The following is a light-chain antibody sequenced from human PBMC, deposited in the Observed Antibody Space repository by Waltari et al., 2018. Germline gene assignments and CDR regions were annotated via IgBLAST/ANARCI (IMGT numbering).Light chain of an antibody. CDR1: QSMGNW. V-gene: IGKV1-5*01. CDR2: DAS. Sequence: DIQMTQSPSTLSASVGDRVTITCRASQSMGNWLSWYQQKPGKAPKVLFFDASDLESGVPSRFSGSGSGTEFTLTISSLQPDDFATYYCQQYNSYSPGMFGQGTKVDIK. J-gene: IGKJ1*01. CDR3: QQYNSYSPGM.